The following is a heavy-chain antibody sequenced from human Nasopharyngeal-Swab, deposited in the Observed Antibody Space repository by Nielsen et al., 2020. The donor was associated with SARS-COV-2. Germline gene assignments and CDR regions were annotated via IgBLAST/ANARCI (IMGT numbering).Heavy chain of an antibody. CDR2: INHSGST. D-gene: IGHD2-2*01. Sequence: LSLTCAVYGGSFSGYYWSWIRQPPGKGLAWIGEINHSGSTNYNPSLKSRVTISVDTSKNQFSLKLTSVTAADTAVYFCTRGRYCSSTSCYNWGGYYYMDVWGKGTTVTVSS. CDR1: GGSFSGYY. V-gene: IGHV4-34*01. CDR3: TRGRYCSSTSCYNWGGYYYMDV. J-gene: IGHJ6*03.